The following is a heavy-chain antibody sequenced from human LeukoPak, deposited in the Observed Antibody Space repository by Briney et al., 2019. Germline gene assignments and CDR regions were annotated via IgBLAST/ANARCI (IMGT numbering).Heavy chain of an antibody. CDR1: GGSFSGYY. Sequence: SETLSLTCAVYGGSFSGYYWSWIRQPPGKGLEWIGEINHSGSTNYNPSLKSRVTISVDTSKNQFSLKLSSVTAADTAVYYCARAQNYYYGSESFPWVTYYYYGMDVWGQGTTVTVSS. V-gene: IGHV4-34*01. D-gene: IGHD3-10*01. J-gene: IGHJ6*02. CDR3: ARAQNYYYGSESFPWVTYYYYGMDV. CDR2: INHSGST.